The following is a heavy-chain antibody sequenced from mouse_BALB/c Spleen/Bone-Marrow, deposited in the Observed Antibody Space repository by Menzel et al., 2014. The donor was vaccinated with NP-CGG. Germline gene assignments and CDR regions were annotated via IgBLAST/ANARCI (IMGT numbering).Heavy chain of an antibody. J-gene: IGHJ2*01. CDR1: GFTFSSYG. V-gene: IGHV5-6-3*01. D-gene: IGHD1-1*01. Sequence: EVKLAESGGGLVQPGGSLKLSCAASGFTFSSYGMSWVRQTPDNRLDLVATIYTNGGSTYYPDSVKGRFTISRDNAKNTLYLQMSSLKSEDTAMYDCARDYYGSSDYWGQGTTLTVSS. CDR2: IYTNGGST. CDR3: ARDYYGSSDY.